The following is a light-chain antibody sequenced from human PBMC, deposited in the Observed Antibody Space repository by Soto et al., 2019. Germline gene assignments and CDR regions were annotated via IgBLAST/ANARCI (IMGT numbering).Light chain of an antibody. Sequence: EIVLTQSPGTLSLSPGERATLSCRASQSVSSSYLAWDQQKPGQAPSLLISCASSRATGITDRFSGSVSGTDFNLTISRLEPEDFAVYYCQQYGSSPYTFGQGTKLEIK. V-gene: IGKV3-20*01. CDR1: QSVSSSY. J-gene: IGKJ2*01. CDR3: QQYGSSPYT. CDR2: CAS.